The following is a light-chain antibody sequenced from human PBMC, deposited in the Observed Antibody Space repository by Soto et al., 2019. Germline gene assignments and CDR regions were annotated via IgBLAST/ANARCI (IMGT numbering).Light chain of an antibody. Sequence: QSALTQPASVSWSPGQSITISCTGTSSDVGGYKYVSWYQQHPGKAPKLMIYDVSNRPSGVSNRFSGSKSGNTASLTISGLQAEDEADYYCSSYTGSSTWVFGGGTKLTVL. V-gene: IGLV2-14*03. CDR3: SSYTGSSTWV. CDR1: SSDVGGYKY. J-gene: IGLJ3*02. CDR2: DVS.